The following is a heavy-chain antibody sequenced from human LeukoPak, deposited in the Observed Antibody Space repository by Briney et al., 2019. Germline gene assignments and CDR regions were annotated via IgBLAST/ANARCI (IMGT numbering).Heavy chain of an antibody. CDR2: IYYSGRT. CDR3: ARSPVIVVVPAAYNWFDP. V-gene: IGHV4-39*01. CDR1: GGSISSSSYY. J-gene: IGHJ5*02. Sequence: PSETLSLTCTVSGGSISSSSYYWGWIRQPPGKGLEWIGSIYYSGRTYYNPSLKSRVTISIDTSKNQFCLKLSSVTAADTAVYYCARSPVIVVVPAAYNWFDPWGQGTLVTVSS. D-gene: IGHD2-2*01.